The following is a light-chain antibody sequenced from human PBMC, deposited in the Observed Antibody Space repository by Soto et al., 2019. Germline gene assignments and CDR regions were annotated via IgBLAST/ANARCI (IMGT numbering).Light chain of an antibody. J-gene: IGKJ1*01. CDR2: QIS. CDR3: MQSTDFPRT. V-gene: IGKV2-24*01. Sequence: DIVMTQTPLSSPVTLGQPASISCRSSQSLVHSDGNTYLNWLQQRPGQTPRLLIYQISNRFSGVPDRFSGSGAGSDFTLTISRVEAEDVGVYYCMQSTDFPRTFGQGTKVEIK. CDR1: QSLVHSDGNTY.